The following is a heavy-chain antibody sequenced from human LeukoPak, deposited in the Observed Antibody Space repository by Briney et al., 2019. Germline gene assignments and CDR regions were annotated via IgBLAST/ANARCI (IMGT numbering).Heavy chain of an antibody. CDR3: ARGGGDDFWSLSPNYFDY. D-gene: IGHD3-3*01. V-gene: IGHV3-21*01. CDR2: ISGSTSSI. Sequence: GESLRLSCAASGFTFSSYNVNWVRQAPGKGLEWVSSISGSTSSIYYADSVKGRFTISRDNAKNSLYLQMNSLRAEDTAVYYRARGGGDDFWSLSPNYFDYWGQGTLVTVSS. J-gene: IGHJ4*02. CDR1: GFTFSSYN.